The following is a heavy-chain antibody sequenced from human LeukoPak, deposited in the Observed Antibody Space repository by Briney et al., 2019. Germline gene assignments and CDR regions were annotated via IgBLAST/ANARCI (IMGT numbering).Heavy chain of an antibody. Sequence: PSETLSLTCTVSGDSISSYSWSWIRQPPGKGLEWIGYISYSGSTNYNPSLKSRVTISVDTSKSQFSLKLSSVTAADTAVYYCAKITMVRGVIISWFDPWGQGTLVTVSS. CDR2: ISYSGST. CDR1: GDSISSYS. V-gene: IGHV4-59*01. CDR3: AKITMVRGVIISWFDP. D-gene: IGHD3-10*01. J-gene: IGHJ5*02.